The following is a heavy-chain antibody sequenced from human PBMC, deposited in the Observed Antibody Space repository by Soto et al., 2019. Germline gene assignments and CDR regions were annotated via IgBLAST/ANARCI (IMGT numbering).Heavy chain of an antibody. D-gene: IGHD2-15*01. Sequence: GASVKVSCKASGGTFSSYAISWVRQAPGQGLEWMGGIIPIFGTANYAQKFQGRVTITADESTSTAHMELSSLRSEDTAVYYCASGAPRSLRRYCSGGSCYRVMNWFDPWGQGTLVTVSS. CDR1: GGTFSSYA. CDR2: IIPIFGTA. V-gene: IGHV1-69*13. CDR3: ASGAPRSLRRYCSGGSCYRVMNWFDP. J-gene: IGHJ5*02.